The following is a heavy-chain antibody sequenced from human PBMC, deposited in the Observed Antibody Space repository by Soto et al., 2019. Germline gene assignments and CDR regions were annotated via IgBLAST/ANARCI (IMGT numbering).Heavy chain of an antibody. J-gene: IGHJ4*02. CDR2: IYHSGST. Sequence: PSEILSLTCAVSGGSISRGVYSWSWIRQPPEKGLEWIGYIYHSGSTYYNPSLKSQVTISVDRSKNQFSLKLSSVTAADTAVYYCARAGGLGAVAVDYWGQGTLVTVSS. D-gene: IGHD6-19*01. CDR1: GGSISRGVYS. CDR3: ARAGGLGAVAVDY. V-gene: IGHV4-30-2*01.